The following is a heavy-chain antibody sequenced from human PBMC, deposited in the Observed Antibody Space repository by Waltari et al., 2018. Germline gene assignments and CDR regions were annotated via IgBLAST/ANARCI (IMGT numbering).Heavy chain of an antibody. CDR1: GGSISSHY. V-gene: IGHV4-59*11. CDR2: IYYSGST. J-gene: IGHJ6*02. Sequence: QVQLQESGPGLVKPSETLSLTCTVSGGSISSHYWSWIRQPPGKGLEWIGYIYYSGSTNSNPSLKSRGTISVDTSKNQFSLKLSSVTAADTAVYYCARDSGGAYCGGDCYPYYGMDVWGQGTTVTVSS. CDR3: ARDSGGAYCGGDCYPYYGMDV. D-gene: IGHD2-21*01.